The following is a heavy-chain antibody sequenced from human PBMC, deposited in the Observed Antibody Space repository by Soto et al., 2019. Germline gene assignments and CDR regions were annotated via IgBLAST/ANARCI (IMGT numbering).Heavy chain of an antibody. V-gene: IGHV4-4*02. J-gene: IGHJ4*02. CDR3: ERDAAVPGESDRFDY. CDR2: AYHNGLT. Sequence: ETLSRTGSVSGDSVTSNVWWSWVRQPPGKGLEWIGEAYHNGLTDYNPSLKSRVTMSVDTSKNEFSLKLTSLTAADTAIYYCERDAAVPGESDRFDYWGQGTLVTVYS. CDR1: GDSVTSNVW. D-gene: IGHD6-19*01.